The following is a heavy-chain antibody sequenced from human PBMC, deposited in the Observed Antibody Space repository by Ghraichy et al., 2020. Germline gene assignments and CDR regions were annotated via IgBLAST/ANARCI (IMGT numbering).Heavy chain of an antibody. Sequence: SETLSLTCTVSGGSIDISRYYWGWIRQPPGKGLEWIGYVFYTGSTYYDPSLKNRLTISVDKSKGQFSLRLTSVSAADTALYFCARQRYSSGWHGTPLGYFDLWGRGSLVTVSS. J-gene: IGHJ2*01. CDR3: ARQRYSSGWHGTPLGYFDL. CDR1: GGSIDISRYY. V-gene: IGHV4-39*01. CDR2: VFYTGST. D-gene: IGHD6-19*01.